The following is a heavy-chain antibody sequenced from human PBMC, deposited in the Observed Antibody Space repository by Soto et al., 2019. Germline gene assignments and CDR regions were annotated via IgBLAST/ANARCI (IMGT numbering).Heavy chain of an antibody. CDR1: GFTFSNAW. CDR2: IKSNTDGGTT. CDR3: TTASLRVGFDALDI. V-gene: IGHV3-15*01. D-gene: IGHD1-26*01. Sequence: EVQLVESGGGLVKPGGSLRISCAASGFTFSNAWMSWVRQAPGKGLEWVGRIKSNTDGGTTDYAAPVKGRFTISSDDSKNTLYLQMSSLKTEDTAVYYCTTASLRVGFDALDIWGQGTMVTVSS. J-gene: IGHJ3*02.